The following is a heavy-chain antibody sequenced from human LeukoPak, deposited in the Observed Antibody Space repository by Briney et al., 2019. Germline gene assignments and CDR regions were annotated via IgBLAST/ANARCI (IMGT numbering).Heavy chain of an antibody. CDR2: ISSSSSYI. D-gene: IGHD3-22*01. V-gene: IGHV3-21*01. CDR3: ARVHSSGPGGD. J-gene: IGHJ4*02. CDR1: GFTFSSYS. Sequence: PGGSLRLSCAASGFTFSSYSMNWVRQAPGKGLEWVSSISSSSSYIYYADLVKGRFTISRDNAKNSLYLQMNSLRAEDTAVYYCARVHSSGPGGDWGQGTLVTVSS.